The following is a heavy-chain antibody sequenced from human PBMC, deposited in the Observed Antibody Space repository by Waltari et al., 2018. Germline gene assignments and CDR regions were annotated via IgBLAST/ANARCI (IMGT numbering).Heavy chain of an antibody. D-gene: IGHD2-8*01. CDR3: ARDWRVVCTNGVCYGGYYYYGMDV. CDR2: IYTSGST. Sequence: QVQLQESGPGLVKPSETLSLTCTVSGGSISSYYWTWIRQPAGKGLDWMGRIYTSGSTNYNPSLKSRVTMSVDTSKNQFSLKLSSVTAADTAVYYCARDWRVVCTNGVCYGGYYYYGMDVWGQGTTVTVSS. J-gene: IGHJ6*02. V-gene: IGHV4-4*07. CDR1: GGSISSYY.